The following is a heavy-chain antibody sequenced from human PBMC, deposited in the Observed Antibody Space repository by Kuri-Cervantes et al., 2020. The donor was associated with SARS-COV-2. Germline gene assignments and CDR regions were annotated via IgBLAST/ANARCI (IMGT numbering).Heavy chain of an antibody. CDR1: GFTFSSYA. CDR3: ARDVYDSWRHEYHGMDV. J-gene: IGHJ6*02. D-gene: IGHD3-3*01. Sequence: GESLKISCAASGFTFSSYAMSWVRQAPGKGLEWVSAISGSGGSTYYAGSVKGRFTISRDNSKNTLYLQMNSLRAEDTAVYYCARDVYDSWRHEYHGMDVWGQGTTVTVSS. CDR2: ISGSGGST. V-gene: IGHV3-23*01.